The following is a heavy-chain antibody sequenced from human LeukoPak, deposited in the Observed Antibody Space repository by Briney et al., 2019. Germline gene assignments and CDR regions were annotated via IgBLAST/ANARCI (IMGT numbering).Heavy chain of an antibody. J-gene: IGHJ4*02. CDR3: ARMWFGELIGGYYFDY. CDR2: ISAYNGNT. CDR1: GYTFTSYG. Sequence: ASVKVSCKASGYTFTSYGISWVRQAPGQGLERMGWISAYNGNTNYAQKLQGRVTMTTDTSTSTAYMELRSLRSDDTAVYYCARMWFGELIGGYYFDYWGQGTLVTVSS. V-gene: IGHV1-18*01. D-gene: IGHD3-10*01.